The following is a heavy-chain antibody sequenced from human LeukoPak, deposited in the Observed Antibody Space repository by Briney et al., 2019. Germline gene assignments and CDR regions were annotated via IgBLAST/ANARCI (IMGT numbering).Heavy chain of an antibody. Sequence: GGSLRLSCAASGFTFSSYAMRWVRQAPGKGLEWVAVISYDGSNKYYADSVKGRFTISRDNSKNTLYLQMNSLRAGDTAVYYCAKYCDSDHPCYDPWGQGTLVTVSS. CDR2: ISYDGSNK. V-gene: IGHV3-30-3*02. J-gene: IGHJ5*02. CDR1: GFTFSSYA. D-gene: IGHD2-2*01. CDR3: AKYCDSDHPCYDP.